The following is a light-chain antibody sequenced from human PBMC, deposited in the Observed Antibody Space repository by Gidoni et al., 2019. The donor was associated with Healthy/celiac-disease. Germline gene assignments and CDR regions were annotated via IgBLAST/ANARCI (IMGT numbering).Light chain of an antibody. CDR2: EVS. J-gene: IGLJ2*01. CDR3: SSYTSSSTNVV. Sequence: LTQPASVSGSPGQSITISCTGTSSDVGGYNYVSWYQQNPGKSPKLMSYEVSNRPSGVSNRFSGSKSGNTASLTISGLQAEDEADYYCSSYTSSSTNVVFGGGTKLTVL. V-gene: IGLV2-14*01. CDR1: SSDVGGYNY.